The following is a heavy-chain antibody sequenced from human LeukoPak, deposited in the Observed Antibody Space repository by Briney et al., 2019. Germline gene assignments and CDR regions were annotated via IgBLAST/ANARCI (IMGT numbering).Heavy chain of an antibody. V-gene: IGHV3-48*03. D-gene: IGHD3-16*01. CDR2: ISKSGSTI. Sequence: PGGSLRLSCAASGFTFSSYEMNWVRQAPGKGLEWVSYISKSGSTIYYADSVKGRFTISRDNAKNSLYLQMNSLRAEDTATYYCARGYNGGSDYWGQGTLVTVSS. CDR1: GFTFSSYE. CDR3: ARGYNGGSDY. J-gene: IGHJ4*02.